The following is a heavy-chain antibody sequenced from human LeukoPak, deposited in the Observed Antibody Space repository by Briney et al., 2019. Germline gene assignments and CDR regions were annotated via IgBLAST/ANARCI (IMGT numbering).Heavy chain of an antibody. V-gene: IGHV3-33*01. CDR1: GFIFSVYG. CDR3: AGAVGSYAN. D-gene: IGHD3-16*01. CDR2: IWNDGSNK. Sequence: GGSLRLSCAASGFIFSVYGMHWVRQSPGKGLEWVAVIWNDGSNKYYADSVKGRFTISRDNSKNTLFLQMSSLRAEDTAVYYWAGAVGSYANWGQGTLVTVSS. J-gene: IGHJ4*02.